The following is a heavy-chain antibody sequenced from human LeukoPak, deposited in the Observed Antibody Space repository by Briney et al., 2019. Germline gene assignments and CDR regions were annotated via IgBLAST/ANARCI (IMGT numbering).Heavy chain of an antibody. CDR1: GFTFNSCG. CDR2: ITYDGDTT. Sequence: GGSLRLSCAASGFTFNSCGMHWVRQAPGKGLECVAVITYDGDTTYFEDSVKGRFTISRDTSKSTLYLQMNSLGAEDTAVYYCVKEQGSGSYRTADYWGQGTLVTVSS. D-gene: IGHD3-10*01. J-gene: IGHJ4*02. CDR3: VKEQGSGSYRTADY. V-gene: IGHV3-30*18.